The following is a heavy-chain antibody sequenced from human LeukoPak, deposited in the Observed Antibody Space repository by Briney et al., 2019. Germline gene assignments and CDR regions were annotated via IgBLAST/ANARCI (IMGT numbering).Heavy chain of an antibody. D-gene: IGHD2-21*02. Sequence: SVKVSCKASGGTFSSYAISWVRQAPGQGLEWMGGIIPIFGTANYAQKFQGRVTITTDESTSTAYMELSSLRSDDTAVYYCARDPRSKGVTDYWGQGTLVTVSS. CDR1: GGTFSSYA. J-gene: IGHJ4*02. CDR3: ARDPRSKGVTDY. CDR2: IIPIFGTA. V-gene: IGHV1-69*05.